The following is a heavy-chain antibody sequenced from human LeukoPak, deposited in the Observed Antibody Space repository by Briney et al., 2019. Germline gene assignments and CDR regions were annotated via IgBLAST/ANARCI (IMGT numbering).Heavy chain of an antibody. CDR1: GFTFGSSA. CDR2: IKQDGSEK. J-gene: IGHJ4*02. D-gene: IGHD3-16*01. CDR3: ARAPTLLRLGFFDY. V-gene: IGHV3-7*01. Sequence: QLGGSLRLSCAASGFTFGSSAMSWVRQAPGKGLEWVANIKQDGSEKYYVDSVKGRFTISRDNAKNSLYLQMNSLRAEDTAVYYCARAPTLLRLGFFDYWGQGTLVTVSS.